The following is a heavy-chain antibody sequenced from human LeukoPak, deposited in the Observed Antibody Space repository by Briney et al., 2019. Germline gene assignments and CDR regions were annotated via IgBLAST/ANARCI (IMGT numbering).Heavy chain of an antibody. Sequence: GGSLRLSCVTSGFIFSNYGMHWVRQAPGKGLEWLTFIQFDGSNKLYADSVKGRFTVSRDTSKNTVYLQMTSLRVEDTAVYYCARESDSAGACDYWGQGTLVTVSS. CDR2: IQFDGSNK. V-gene: IGHV3-30*02. CDR3: ARESDSAGACDY. D-gene: IGHD2-21*02. CDR1: GFIFSNYG. J-gene: IGHJ4*02.